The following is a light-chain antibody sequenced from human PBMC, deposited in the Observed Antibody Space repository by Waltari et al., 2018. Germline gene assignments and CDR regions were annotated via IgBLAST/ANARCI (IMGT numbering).Light chain of an antibody. V-gene: IGLV3-21*04. Sequence: SYVLTQPPSVSVAPGETDRINCGGDQLVYKSVHWYQQRPHQAPVLVISYGHARPSGIRERFSGSRSGNRATLTIIRVEAWDAADYYCQVWDSSTDHSWVFGGGTRLTVL. CDR2: YGH. J-gene: IGLJ3*02. CDR3: QVWDSSTDHSWV. CDR1: QLVYKS.